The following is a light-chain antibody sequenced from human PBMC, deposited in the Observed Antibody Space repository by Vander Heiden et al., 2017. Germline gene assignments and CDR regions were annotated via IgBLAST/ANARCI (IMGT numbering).Light chain of an antibody. J-gene: IGLJ2*01. CDR1: ISNIGAGYD. Sequence: QSVLTQTPSVSGAPGQSGTLPSTGSISNIGAGYDVHWYQHPPGTSPKLLISGNSNRPSGVSDRFSGSKAGTSAPLAITGLQAEDEADYYCQSYDSSLSGSGVFGGGTKLTVL. CDR2: GNS. CDR3: QSYDSSLSGSGV. V-gene: IGLV1-40*01.